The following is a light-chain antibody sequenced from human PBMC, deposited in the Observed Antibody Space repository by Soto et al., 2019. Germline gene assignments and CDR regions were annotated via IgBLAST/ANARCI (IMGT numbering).Light chain of an antibody. Sequence: ELVMMQSPATLSVSPGETASLSFMASQSAGNFLAWYQQKPGQAPRLLIYDASSKATGTPDRFRGSGSGTDFTLTIRRLEPEDFAVYYCQYYGSSHSNTFGQGTRLEI. CDR2: DAS. CDR1: QSAGNF. J-gene: IGKJ5*01. CDR3: QYYGSSHSNT. V-gene: IGKV3-20*01.